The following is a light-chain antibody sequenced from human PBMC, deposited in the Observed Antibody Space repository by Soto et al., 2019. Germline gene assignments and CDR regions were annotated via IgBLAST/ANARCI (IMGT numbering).Light chain of an antibody. V-gene: IGKV3-20*01. CDR1: QSFASRS. J-gene: IGKJ1*01. CDR2: GTS. CDR3: QQYKHGCT. Sequence: IGLTQSPGTLSLSPGERATLSCRASQSFASRSLAWYQQKPGLAPRLLISGTSNRAAGIPDRFSGSGSGTDFTLTISRLEPEDFAVYYCQQYKHGCTFGQRTKVAI.